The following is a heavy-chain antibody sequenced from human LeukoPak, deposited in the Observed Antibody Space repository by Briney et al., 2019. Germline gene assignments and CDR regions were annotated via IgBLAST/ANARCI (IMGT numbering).Heavy chain of an antibody. CDR3: ARDGVFDYYGMDV. V-gene: IGHV3-30*14. CDR2: ISYDGSNK. CDR1: GFTFSSYA. Sequence: GGSLRLSCAASGFTFSSYAMHWVRQAPGKGLEWVAVISYDGSNKYYADSVKGRLTISRDNSKNTLYLQMNSLRAEDTAVYYCARDGVFDYYGMDVWGQETTVTVSS. D-gene: IGHD3-16*01. J-gene: IGHJ6*02.